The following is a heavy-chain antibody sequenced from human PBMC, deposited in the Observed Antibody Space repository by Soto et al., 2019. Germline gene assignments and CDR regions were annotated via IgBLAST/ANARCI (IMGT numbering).Heavy chain of an antibody. J-gene: IGHJ6*02. V-gene: IGHV3-33*01. CDR2: IWYDGSNK. D-gene: IGHD5-12*01. CDR3: ARENQRWLQWMSAYYYYGMDV. Sequence: QVQLVESGGGVVQPGRSLRLSCAASGFTFSSYGMHWVRQAPGKGLEWVAVIWYDGSNKYYADSVEGLFTISRDHSKNAMYLRMTSLRAEDTAVYYGARENQRWLQWMSAYYYYGMDVWGQGTTVSGS. CDR1: GFTFSSYG.